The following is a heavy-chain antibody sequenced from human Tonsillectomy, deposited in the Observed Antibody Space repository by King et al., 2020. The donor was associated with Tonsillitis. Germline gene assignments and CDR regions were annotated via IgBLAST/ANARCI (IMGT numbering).Heavy chain of an antibody. CDR3: ARDREGSTEGDFQY. D-gene: IGHD4-11*01. V-gene: IGHV4-61*01. Sequence: QLQESGPGLVKPSETLSLTCIVSGGSVSSGTYYWSWIRQPPGKGLEWIGDIFKSGSSNYNPPLKSRVTISLDTSKNRFSLKLNSVTAADTAVYYCARDREGSTEGDFQYWGQGTLVTVSS. CDR1: GGSVSSGTYY. J-gene: IGHJ1*01. CDR2: IFKSGSS.